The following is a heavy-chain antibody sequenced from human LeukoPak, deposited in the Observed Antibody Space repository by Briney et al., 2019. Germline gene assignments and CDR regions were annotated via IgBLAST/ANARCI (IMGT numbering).Heavy chain of an antibody. CDR3: ARVSGILGGFGEPNFDY. CDR2: INPNSGGT. CDR1: GYTFTGYY. Sequence: AAVKVSCKASGYTFTGYYMHWVRQAPGQGLEWMGWINPNSGGTNYAQKFQGRVTMTRDTSISTAYMELSRLRSDDTAVYYCARVSGILGGFGEPNFDYWGQGTLVTVSS. V-gene: IGHV1-2*02. D-gene: IGHD3-10*01. J-gene: IGHJ4*02.